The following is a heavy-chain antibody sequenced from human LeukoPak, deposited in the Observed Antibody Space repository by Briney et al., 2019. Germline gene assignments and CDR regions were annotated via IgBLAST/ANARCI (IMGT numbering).Heavy chain of an antibody. V-gene: IGHV3-30*02. Sequence: GGSLRLSCAASGFTFNRYAMHWVRQAPGKGLEWVAFIWYDGSNKYYADSVKGRFTVSRDNSKNTLYLQMNSLRAEDTAVYYCAKDERGYYDSSGFFGAIDYWGQGSLVSVSS. CDR2: IWYDGSNK. CDR3: AKDERGYYDSSGFFGAIDY. CDR1: GFTFNRYA. D-gene: IGHD3-22*01. J-gene: IGHJ4*02.